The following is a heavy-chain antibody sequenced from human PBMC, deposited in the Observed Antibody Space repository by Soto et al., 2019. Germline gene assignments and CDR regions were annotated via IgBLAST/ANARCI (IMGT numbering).Heavy chain of an antibody. D-gene: IGHD6-13*01. CDR2: MSGSGGST. CDR3: AKGYREYSSSWFDY. V-gene: IGHV3-23*01. J-gene: IGHJ4*02. CDR1: GFTFSRNA. Sequence: GGSLRLSCAASGFTFSRNAMSWVRQAPGKGLEWVSVMSGSGGSTYYADSVTGRFTISRDNSKNTLCLQMNSLRAEDTAVYYCAKGYREYSSSWFDYWGQGTLVTVSS.